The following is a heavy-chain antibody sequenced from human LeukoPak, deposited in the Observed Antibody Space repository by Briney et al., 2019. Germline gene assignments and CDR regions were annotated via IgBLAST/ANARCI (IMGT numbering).Heavy chain of an antibody. D-gene: IGHD3-10*01. V-gene: IGHV1-2*02. Sequence: GASVKVSCKASGYTFTGYYMHWVRQAPGQGLEWMGWINPNSGGTNYAQKFQGRVTMTRDTSISTAYMELSRLRSDDTTVYYCARDLGWVRGDYDYWGQGTLVTVSS. CDR1: GYTFTGYY. CDR2: INPNSGGT. J-gene: IGHJ4*02. CDR3: ARDLGWVRGDYDY.